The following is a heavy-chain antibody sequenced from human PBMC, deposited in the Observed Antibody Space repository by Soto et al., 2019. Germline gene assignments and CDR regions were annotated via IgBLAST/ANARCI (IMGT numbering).Heavy chain of an antibody. CDR3: ARVRAPYGSGSDNWFDP. V-gene: IGHV4-31*03. D-gene: IGHD3-10*01. Sequence: QVQLQESGPGLVKPSQTLSLTCTVSGGSISSGGYYWSWIRQHPGKGLEWIGYIYYSGSTYYNPCLKSRVTISVDTSKNQFSLKLSSVTAADTAVYYCARVRAPYGSGSDNWFDPWGQGTLVTVSS. CDR1: GGSISSGGYY. J-gene: IGHJ5*02. CDR2: IYYSGST.